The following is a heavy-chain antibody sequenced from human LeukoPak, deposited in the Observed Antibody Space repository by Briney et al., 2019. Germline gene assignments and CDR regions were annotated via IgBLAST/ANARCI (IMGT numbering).Heavy chain of an antibody. CDR3: ARQTGWYSSGWYVGAVDY. D-gene: IGHD6-19*01. Sequence: SETLSLTCTVSGGPISISSYYWGWIRQPPGKGLEWNGSIYYSGSTYYNPSLKSRVTISVATPKNQFSLKLSSVTAADTAVYYCARQTGWYSSGWYVGAVDYWGQGTLVNFSS. CDR2: IYYSGST. J-gene: IGHJ4*02. CDR1: GGPISISSYY. V-gene: IGHV4-39*01.